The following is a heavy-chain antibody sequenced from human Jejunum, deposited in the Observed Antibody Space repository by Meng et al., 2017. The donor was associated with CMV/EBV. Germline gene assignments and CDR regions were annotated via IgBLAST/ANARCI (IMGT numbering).Heavy chain of an antibody. J-gene: IGHJ4*02. D-gene: IGHD5-12*01. CDR3: ARDRSYESRALDL. CDR2: IHNSGST. Sequence: QVQLQESGLGLVKPSQTLSLIFNVAGGSISSGDYYWNWIRQAPGKGLEWIGYIHNSGSTYYNPSLKSRASISSDTSENQLSLKLNSVTAADTAVYFCARDRSYESRALDLWGQGTLVTVSS. CDR1: GGSISSGDYY. V-gene: IGHV4-30-4*01.